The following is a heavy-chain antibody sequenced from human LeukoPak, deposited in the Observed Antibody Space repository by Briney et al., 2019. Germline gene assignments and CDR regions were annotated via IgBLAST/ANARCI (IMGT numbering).Heavy chain of an antibody. CDR1: GGSISSYY. J-gene: IGHJ4*02. V-gene: IGHV4-59*01. CDR3: ARVPAAGRTFDY. Sequence: SETLSLTCTVSGGSISSYYWSWIRQPPGKGLEWIGYIYYSGSTNYNPSLKSRVTISVDTSKNQFSLRLSSVAAADTAVYYCARVPAAGRTFDYWGQGTLVTVSS. CDR2: IYYSGST. D-gene: IGHD6-19*01.